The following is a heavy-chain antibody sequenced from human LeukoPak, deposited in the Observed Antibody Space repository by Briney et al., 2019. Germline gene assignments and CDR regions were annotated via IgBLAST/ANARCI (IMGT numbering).Heavy chain of an antibody. J-gene: IGHJ4*02. V-gene: IGHV4-34*01. CDR1: GGSFSGYY. D-gene: IGHD6-13*01. Sequence: PSETLSLTCAVYGGSFSGYYWSWIRQPPGKGLEWMGEINHSGSTNYSPSLKSRVTISVDTSKNQFSLELSSVTAADTAVYYCASLYSSSWRFEYWGQGTLVTVSS. CDR3: ASLYSSSWRFEY. CDR2: INHSGST.